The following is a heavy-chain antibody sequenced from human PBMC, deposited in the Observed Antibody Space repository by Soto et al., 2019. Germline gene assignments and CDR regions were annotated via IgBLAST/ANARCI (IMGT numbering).Heavy chain of an antibody. J-gene: IGHJ6*02. Sequence: QVQLVESGGGVVQPGRSLRLSCAASGFTFSSYGMHWVRQAPGKGLEWVAVIWYDGSNKYYADSVKGRFTISRDNSKNTLYLQMNSLRAEDTAVYYCARGSGSYPSLDDWGQGTTVTVSS. D-gene: IGHD3-10*01. CDR2: IWYDGSNK. CDR1: GFTFSSYG. V-gene: IGHV3-33*01. CDR3: ARGSGSYPSLDD.